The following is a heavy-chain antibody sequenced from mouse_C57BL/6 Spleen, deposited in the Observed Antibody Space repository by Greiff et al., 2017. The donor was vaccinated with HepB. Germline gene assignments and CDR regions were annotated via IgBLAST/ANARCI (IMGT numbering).Heavy chain of an antibody. CDR1: GYTFTDYY. Sequence: VQLQQSGPELVKPGASVKISCKASGYTFTDYYMNWVKQSHGKSLEWIGDINPNNGGTSYNQKFKGKATLTVDKSSSTAYMELRSLTSEDSAVYYCATGAYDGYLYWGQGTLVTVSA. J-gene: IGHJ3*01. V-gene: IGHV1-26*01. CDR3: ATGAYDGYLY. D-gene: IGHD2-3*01. CDR2: INPNNGGT.